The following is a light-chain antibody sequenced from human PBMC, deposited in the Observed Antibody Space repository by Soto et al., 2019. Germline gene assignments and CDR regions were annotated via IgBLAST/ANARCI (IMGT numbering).Light chain of an antibody. CDR1: SGHSSYA. V-gene: IGLV4-69*01. CDR3: QTWGTGIRV. Sequence: QSVLTQAPSASASRGASVNLTCTLSSGHSSYAIAWHQLQPEKGPRYLLKINGDGSHNKGDGIPDRFSGSSSGAERFLTISSLQSEDEADYYCQTWGTGIRVFGTGTQLTVL. CDR2: INGDGSH. J-gene: IGLJ1*01.